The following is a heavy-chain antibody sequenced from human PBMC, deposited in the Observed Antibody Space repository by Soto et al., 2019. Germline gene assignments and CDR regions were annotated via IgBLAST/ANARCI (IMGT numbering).Heavy chain of an antibody. J-gene: IGHJ5*02. Sequence: QVQLVQSGAEEKKPGASVKVSCKASGYTFTSYAMHWVRQAPGQRLEWMGWINAGNGNTKYSQKFQGRVTITRDTSARTAYKEPRSLRTENTAWYYRARGAVGTHFYLWGQGTLVTLPS. CDR2: INAGNGNT. V-gene: IGHV1-3*05. D-gene: IGHD3-3*02. CDR3: ARGAVGTHFYL. CDR1: GYTFTSYA.